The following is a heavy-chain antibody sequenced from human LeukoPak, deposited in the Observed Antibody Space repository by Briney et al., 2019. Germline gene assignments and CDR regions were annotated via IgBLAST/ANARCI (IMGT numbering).Heavy chain of an antibody. CDR2: INPSGGST. D-gene: IGHD3-10*01. J-gene: IGHJ4*02. Sequence: GAPVKVSCKASGYTFTSYYMHWVRQAPGQGLEWMGIINPSGGSTSYAQKFQGRVTMTRDTSTSTVYMELSSLRSEDTAVYYCARDGDPLRGGSFGYYFDYWGQGTLVTVSS. CDR3: ARDGDPLRGGSFGYYFDY. V-gene: IGHV1-46*01. CDR1: GYTFTSYY.